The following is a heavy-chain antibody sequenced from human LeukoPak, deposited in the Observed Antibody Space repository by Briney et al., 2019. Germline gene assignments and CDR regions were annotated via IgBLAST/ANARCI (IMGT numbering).Heavy chain of an antibody. V-gene: IGHV6-1*01. D-gene: IGHD4-17*01. CDR1: GDSVSSNSAA. CDR2: TYYRSKWYN. J-gene: IGHJ4*02. Sequence: SQTLSLTCAISGDSVSSNSAAWTWIRQSPSRGLEWLGRTYYRSKWYNDYAVSVKSRITISPDTSKNQFSLQLNSVTPEDTAVYYCARATHTVTTGLDYWGQGTLVTVS. CDR3: ARATHTVTTGLDY.